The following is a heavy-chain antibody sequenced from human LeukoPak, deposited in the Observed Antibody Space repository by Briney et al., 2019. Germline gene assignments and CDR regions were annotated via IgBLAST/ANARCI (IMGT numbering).Heavy chain of an antibody. CDR1: GGSISSGGYY. V-gene: IGHV4-31*03. CDR2: IYYSGST. Sequence: PSQTLSLTCTVSGGSISSGGYYWSWIRQHPGKGLEWIGYIYYSGSTYYNPSLKSRVTISVDTSKNQFSLKLSSVTAADTAVYYCAANDYGDYVTYLYWGQGTLVTVSS. J-gene: IGHJ4*02. D-gene: IGHD4-17*01. CDR3: AANDYGDYVTYLY.